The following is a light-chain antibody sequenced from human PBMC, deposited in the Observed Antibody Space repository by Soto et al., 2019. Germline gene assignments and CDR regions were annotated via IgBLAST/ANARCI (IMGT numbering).Light chain of an antibody. CDR1: LSVSSD. Sequence: EIVMTQSPATLSLSPGERATLSCRASLSVSSDLAWYRQKPGQAPRLLIYRAFTRATGIPARFSGSGFGTDFTLTISSLQSEDFAVYYCQQYNNWPHTFGGGTKVEIK. J-gene: IGKJ4*01. V-gene: IGKV3-15*01. CDR2: RAF. CDR3: QQYNNWPHT.